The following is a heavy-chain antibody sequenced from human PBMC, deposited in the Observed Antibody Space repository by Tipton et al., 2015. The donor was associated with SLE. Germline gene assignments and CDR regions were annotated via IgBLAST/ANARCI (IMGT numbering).Heavy chain of an antibody. CDR3: ARLQGGGTAGRWYYMDV. Sequence: TLSLTCAVSGFSISSGYYWGWIRQPPEKVLEWIDILSYSGSTNYNPSLERRVTISVDTSKNQFSLKLYSVTAADTAVYYCARLQGGGTAGRWYYMDVWGKGTPVTVS. D-gene: IGHD4-23*01. V-gene: IGHV4-38-2*01. CDR2: LSYSGST. CDR1: GFSISSGYY. J-gene: IGHJ6*03.